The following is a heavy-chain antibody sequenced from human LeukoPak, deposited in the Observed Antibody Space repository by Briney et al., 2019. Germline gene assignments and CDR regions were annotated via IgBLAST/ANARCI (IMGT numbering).Heavy chain of an antibody. CDR3: ARAFQYGSGSHPYSL. Sequence: GSLRLSCAASGFSVSNNYMSWVRQAPGKGLEWVSGIYDGGGTYYADSVKGRFTISRDNFKNTVYLQVYSLRAEDTAMYYCARAFQYGSGSHPYSLWGQGTVVTVSS. CDR2: IYDGGGT. D-gene: IGHD3-10*01. V-gene: IGHV3-66*01. J-gene: IGHJ4*02. CDR1: GFSVSNNY.